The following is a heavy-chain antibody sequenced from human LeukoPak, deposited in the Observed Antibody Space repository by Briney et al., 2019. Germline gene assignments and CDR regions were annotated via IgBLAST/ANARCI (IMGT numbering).Heavy chain of an antibody. V-gene: IGHV1-58*02. Sequence: SVKVSCKASGFTFTSSVMQWVRQARGQRLEWIGWIVGGSGNTNYAQKFQGRVTITRDMSTSTGYMELRSLRSEDTAVYYCAAELLTSSWSYNWFDPWGQGTLVTVSS. J-gene: IGHJ5*02. CDR1: GFTFTSSV. CDR3: AAELLTSSWSYNWFDP. CDR2: IVGGSGNT. D-gene: IGHD6-13*01.